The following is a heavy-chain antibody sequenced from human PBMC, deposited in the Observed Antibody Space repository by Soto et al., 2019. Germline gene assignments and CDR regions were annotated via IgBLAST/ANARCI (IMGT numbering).Heavy chain of an antibody. V-gene: IGHV1-24*01. Sequence: GASVKVSCKASGYTFIAYYIHWVRQAPGQGLEWMGGFDPEDGETIYAQKFQGRVTMTEDTSTDTAYMELSSLRSEDTAVYYCATEAAAAGIYLYYWGQGTLVTVSS. CDR1: GYTFIAYY. CDR2: FDPEDGET. CDR3: ATEAAAAGIYLYY. J-gene: IGHJ4*02. D-gene: IGHD6-13*01.